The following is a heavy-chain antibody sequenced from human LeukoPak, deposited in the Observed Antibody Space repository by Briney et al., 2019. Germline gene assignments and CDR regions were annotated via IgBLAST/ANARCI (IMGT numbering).Heavy chain of an antibody. Sequence: SETLSLTCTVSGGSVRPTRYYWAWIRQSPGKGLEWIGSISYFGSAYYRPSLQSRATISMDSSKTQISLTLSSVTATDTALYYCATHDEGSFFESWGQGALVTVS. CDR1: GGSVRPTRYY. D-gene: IGHD3-3*02. V-gene: IGHV4-39*01. CDR3: ATHDEGSFFES. CDR2: ISYFGSA. J-gene: IGHJ4*02.